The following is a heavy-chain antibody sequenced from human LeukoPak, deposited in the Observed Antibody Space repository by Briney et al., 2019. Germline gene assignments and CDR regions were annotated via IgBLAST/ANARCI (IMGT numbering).Heavy chain of an antibody. J-gene: IGHJ3*02. CDR3: STGSGHAFDI. V-gene: IGHV3-74*01. CDR1: GFTFSSYW. CDR2: INSDGSST. Sequence: GGSLRLSCAASGFTFSSYWMHWVRQVPGKGLVWVSRINSDGSSTSYADSVKGRFTISRDNAKNTLYEQMNSLRAEDTAVYYCSTGSGHAFDIWGRGTMVTVSS. D-gene: IGHD3-10*01.